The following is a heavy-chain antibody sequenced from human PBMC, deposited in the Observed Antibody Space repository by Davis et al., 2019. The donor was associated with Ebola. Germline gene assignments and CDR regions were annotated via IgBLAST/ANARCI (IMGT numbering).Heavy chain of an antibody. CDR2: INSDGSST. CDR3: ARVPGRYYFDY. D-gene: IGHD1-14*01. J-gene: IGHJ4*02. CDR1: GFTFSSYW. V-gene: IGHV3-74*01. Sequence: GESLKISCAASGFTFSSYWMHWVRQAPGKGLVWVSRINSDGSSTSYADSVKCRFTISRDNAKNTLYLQMNSLRAEDTAVYYCARVPGRYYFDYWGQGTLVTVSS.